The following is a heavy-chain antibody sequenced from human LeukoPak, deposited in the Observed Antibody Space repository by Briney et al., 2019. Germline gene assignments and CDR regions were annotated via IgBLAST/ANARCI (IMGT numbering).Heavy chain of an antibody. CDR1: GGSISSYY. CDR2: IYTSGDT. CDR3: ARGSLTTNSSSSAAPDGYYFDY. V-gene: IGHV4-4*07. D-gene: IGHD6-6*01. Sequence: PSETLSLTCSVSGGSISSYYCSWIRQPAGKGLEWIGRIYTSGDTNYNPSLKSRVTMSVDTSKNQFSLKLSSVTAADTAVYYCARGSLTTNSSSSAAPDGYYFDYWGQGTLVTVSS. J-gene: IGHJ4*02.